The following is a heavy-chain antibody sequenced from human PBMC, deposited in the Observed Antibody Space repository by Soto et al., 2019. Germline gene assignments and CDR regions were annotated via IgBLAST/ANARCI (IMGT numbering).Heavy chain of an antibody. D-gene: IGHD3-9*01. J-gene: IGHJ5*02. Sequence: QVQLVESGGGVVQPGRSLRLSCAASGFTFSSYGMHWVRQAPGKGLEWVAVISYDGSNKYYADSVKGRFTISRDNSKNTLYLQMNSLRAEDTAAYYCARESYDILTGSGWFDPWGQGTLVTVSS. V-gene: IGHV3-33*01. CDR2: ISYDGSNK. CDR3: ARESYDILTGSGWFDP. CDR1: GFTFSSYG.